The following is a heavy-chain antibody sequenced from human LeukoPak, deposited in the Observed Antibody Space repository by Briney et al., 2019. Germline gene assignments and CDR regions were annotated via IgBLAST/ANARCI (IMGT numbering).Heavy chain of an antibody. CDR2: INPNSGGT. CDR1: GYTFTGYY. Sequence: ASVKVSCKASGYTFTGYYMHWVRQAPGQGLEWMGWINPNSGGTNYAQKFQGRVTMTRDTSISTAYMELSSLRSEDTAVYYCARPGYYYDSSGSGDAFGIWGQGTMVTVSS. J-gene: IGHJ3*02. CDR3: ARPGYYYDSSGSGDAFGI. D-gene: IGHD3-22*01. V-gene: IGHV1-2*02.